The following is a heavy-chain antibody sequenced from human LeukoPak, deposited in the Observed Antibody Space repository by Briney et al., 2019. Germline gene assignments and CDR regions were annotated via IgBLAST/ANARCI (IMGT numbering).Heavy chain of an antibody. CDR1: GFTFSYYS. V-gene: IGHV3-48*02. CDR3: VRDRDYAFDF. Sequence: GGSLRLSCAASGFTFSYYSMNWVRQAPGKGLEWISYSNTDGTISYADSVKGRFTTSRDNAENSLYLQMNSLRDEDTAVYFCVRDRDYAFDFWGQGTMVTVSS. J-gene: IGHJ3*01. CDR2: SNTDGTI.